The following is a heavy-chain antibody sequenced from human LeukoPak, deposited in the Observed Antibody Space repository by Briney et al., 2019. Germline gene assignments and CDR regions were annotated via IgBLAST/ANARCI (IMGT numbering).Heavy chain of an antibody. CDR2: IYYSGST. CDR3: ARAGGSYSVPDY. D-gene: IGHD1-26*01. Sequence: PSETLSLTCTVSGGSISSYYWSWIRQPPGKGLERIGYIYYSGSTNYNPSLKSRVTISVDTSKNQFSLKLSSVTAADTAVYYCARAGGSYSVPDYWGQGTLVTVSS. CDR1: GGSISSYY. J-gene: IGHJ4*02. V-gene: IGHV4-59*01.